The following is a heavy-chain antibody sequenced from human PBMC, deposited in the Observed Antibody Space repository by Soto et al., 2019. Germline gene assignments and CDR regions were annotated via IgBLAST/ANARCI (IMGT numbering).Heavy chain of an antibody. V-gene: IGHV4-39*01. CDR3: ARHIITRDIVATIAYNWFDP. CDR2: IYYSGST. Sequence: QLQLQESGPGLVKPSETLSLTCTVSGGSISSSSYYWGWIRQPPGKGLEWIGSIYYSGSTYYNPSLKGRVTIPVDTSKNQFSLKLSAVTAADTSVYYCARHIITRDIVATIAYNWFDPWGQGTLVTVSS. D-gene: IGHD5-12*01. J-gene: IGHJ5*02. CDR1: GGSISSSSYY.